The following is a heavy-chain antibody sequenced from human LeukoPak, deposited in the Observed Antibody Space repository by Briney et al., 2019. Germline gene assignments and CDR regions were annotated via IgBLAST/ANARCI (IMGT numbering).Heavy chain of an antibody. D-gene: IGHD2-8*01. J-gene: IGHJ3*02. CDR1: GGSISSYY. V-gene: IGHV4-59*08. CDR2: IYYSGST. CDR3: ARHVYDAFDI. Sequence: TSETLSLTCTVSGGSISSYYWSWIRQPPGKGLEWIGYIYYSGSTNYNPSLKSRVTISVDTSKNQFSLKLSSVTAADTAVYYCARHVYDAFDIWGQGTMVTVSS.